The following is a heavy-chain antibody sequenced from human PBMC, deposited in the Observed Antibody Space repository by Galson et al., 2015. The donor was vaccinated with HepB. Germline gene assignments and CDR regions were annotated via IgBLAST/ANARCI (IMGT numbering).Heavy chain of an antibody. CDR1: GYTFTSYA. J-gene: IGHJ4*02. CDR3: ARARSMWEPPLDY. CDR2: INAGNGNT. Sequence: SVKVSCKASGYTFTSYAMHWVRQAPGQRLEWMGWINAGNGNTKYSQKFQGRVTITRDTSASTAYMELSSLRSEDTAVYYCARARSMWEPPLDYWGQGTLVTVSS. V-gene: IGHV1-3*01. D-gene: IGHD1-26*01.